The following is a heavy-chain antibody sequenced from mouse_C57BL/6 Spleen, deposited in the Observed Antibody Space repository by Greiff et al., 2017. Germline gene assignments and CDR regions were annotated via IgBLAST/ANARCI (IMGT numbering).Heavy chain of an antibody. J-gene: IGHJ3*01. CDR3: ARSPSTYGGGAY. V-gene: IGHV7-3*01. CDR2: IRNKANGYTT. CDR1: GFTFTDYY. D-gene: IGHD5-5*01. Sequence: EVQLVESGGGLVQPGGSLSLSCAASGFTFTDYYMSWVRQPPGKALEWLGFIRNKANGYTTEYSASVKGRFTISRDNSQSILYLQMNALRAEDSATYDGARSPSTYGGGAYWGQGTLVTVSA.